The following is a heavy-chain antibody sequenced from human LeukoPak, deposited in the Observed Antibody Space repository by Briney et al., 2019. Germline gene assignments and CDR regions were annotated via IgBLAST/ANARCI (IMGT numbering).Heavy chain of an antibody. V-gene: IGHV3-23*01. CDR1: GFTFSSYA. D-gene: IGHD6-6*01. Sequence: GGSLRLSCAASGFTFSSYAMSWVRQAPGKGLEWVSAISGSGGSTYYADSVKGRFTISRDNSKNTLYLQMNSLGAEDTAVYYCAKDRGAYSSSSKAAVVYWGQGTLVTVSS. J-gene: IGHJ4*02. CDR2: ISGSGGST. CDR3: AKDRGAYSSSSKAAVVY.